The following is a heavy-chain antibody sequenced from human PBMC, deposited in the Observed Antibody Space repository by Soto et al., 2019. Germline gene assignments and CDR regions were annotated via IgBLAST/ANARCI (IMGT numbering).Heavy chain of an antibody. CDR1: GYSFTNYG. CDR2: ISAYNGNT. V-gene: IGHV1-18*01. Sequence: QDQLVQSGVEVKKPVASVKVSCKASGYSFTNYGITWVRQAPGQGFEWMGWISAYNGNTTYAQKFQGRVTLTTDASTSTAYLELRSLRSDDTAVYYCARDRGVAPPVAGNTHYYYYMDVWGKGTTVTVSS. CDR3: ARDRGVAPPVAGNTHYYYYMDV. J-gene: IGHJ6*03. D-gene: IGHD6-19*01.